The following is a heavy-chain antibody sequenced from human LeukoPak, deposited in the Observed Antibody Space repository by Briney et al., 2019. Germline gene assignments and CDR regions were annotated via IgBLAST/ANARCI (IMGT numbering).Heavy chain of an antibody. CDR3: ASLDRAGTSFRYYYYMDV. V-gene: IGHV4-39*07. CDR1: GGSISSSSYY. D-gene: IGHD6-13*01. CDR2: IYYSGST. Sequence: SETLSLTCTVSGGSISSSSYYWGWIRQPPGKGLEWIGSIYYSGSTYYNPSLKSRVTISVDMSKNQFSLKLSSVTAADTAVYYCASLDRAGTSFRYYYYMDVWGKGTTVTISS. J-gene: IGHJ6*03.